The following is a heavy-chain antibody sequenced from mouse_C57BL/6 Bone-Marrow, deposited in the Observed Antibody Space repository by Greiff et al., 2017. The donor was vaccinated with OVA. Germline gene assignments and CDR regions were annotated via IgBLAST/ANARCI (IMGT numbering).Heavy chain of an antibody. Sequence: VQLQQSGPELVKPGASVKISCKASGYAFSSSWMNWVKQRPGKGLEWIGRIYPGDGDTNYNGKFKGKATLTADKSSSTAYMQLGRLTSEDSAVYWCAGSRGVMTTDYWGQGTTLTVSS. V-gene: IGHV1-82*01. CDR3: AGSRGVMTTDY. J-gene: IGHJ2*01. CDR2: IYPGDGDT. D-gene: IGHD1-2*01. CDR1: GYAFSSSW.